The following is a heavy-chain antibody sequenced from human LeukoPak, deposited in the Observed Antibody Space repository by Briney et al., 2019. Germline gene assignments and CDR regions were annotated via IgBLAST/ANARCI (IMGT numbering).Heavy chain of an antibody. V-gene: IGHV4-59*01. Sequence: SETLSLTCTVSGGSISSYYWSWIRQPPGKGLEWIGYIYYSGSTNYNPSLKSRVTISVDTSKNQFSLKLSSVTAADTAVYYCARDFEYSSSSGGSDNWFDPWGQGTLVTVSS. CDR3: ARDFEYSSSSGGSDNWFDP. D-gene: IGHD6-6*01. J-gene: IGHJ5*02. CDR2: IYYSGST. CDR1: GGSISSYY.